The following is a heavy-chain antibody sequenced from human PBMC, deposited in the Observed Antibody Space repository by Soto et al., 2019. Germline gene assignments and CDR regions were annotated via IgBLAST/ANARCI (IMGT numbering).Heavy chain of an antibody. D-gene: IGHD3-16*01. Sequence: GGSLRLSCAASGFTFDTYVMHWVRQAPGRGLECVALIWYDGSNKYYADSVKGRFTISRDNSKNTLYLQMNSLRAEDTAVYYCARGARDFDYWGQGTLVTVSS. CDR3: ARGARDFDY. J-gene: IGHJ4*02. CDR1: GFTFDTYV. V-gene: IGHV3-33*01. CDR2: IWYDGSNK.